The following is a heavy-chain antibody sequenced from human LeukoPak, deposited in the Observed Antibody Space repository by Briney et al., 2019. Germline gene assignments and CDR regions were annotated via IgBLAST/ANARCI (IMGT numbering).Heavy chain of an antibody. CDR1: GFTFSSYE. D-gene: IGHD4-17*01. CDR2: ISSSTPTI. Sequence: PGGSLRLSCAASGFTFSSYEMNWVRQAPGKGLEWVAYISSSTPTIYYANSVKGRFTISRDNSKNSLYLQMNSLRAEDTAVYYCARDQNHYGDLGFDCWGQGTLVTVSS. CDR3: ARDQNHYGDLGFDC. V-gene: IGHV3-48*03. J-gene: IGHJ4*02.